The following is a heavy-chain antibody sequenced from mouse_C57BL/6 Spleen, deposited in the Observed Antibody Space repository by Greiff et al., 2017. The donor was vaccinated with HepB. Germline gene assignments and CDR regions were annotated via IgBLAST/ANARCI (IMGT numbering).Heavy chain of an antibody. CDR2: IYPGSGNT. V-gene: IGHV1-76*01. D-gene: IGHD1-1*01. Sequence: QVQLKQSGAELVRPGASVKLSCKASGYTFTDYYINWVKQRPGQGLEWIARIYPGSGNTYYNEKFKGKATLTAEKSSSTAYMQLSSLTSEDSAVYFCARVYYGSSFRYFDVWGTRTTVTVSS. CDR3: ARVYYGSSFRYFDV. CDR1: GYTFTDYY. J-gene: IGHJ1*03.